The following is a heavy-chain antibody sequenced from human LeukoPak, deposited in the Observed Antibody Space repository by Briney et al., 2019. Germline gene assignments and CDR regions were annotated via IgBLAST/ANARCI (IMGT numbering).Heavy chain of an antibody. D-gene: IGHD2-2*02. CDR2: IIPIFGTA. J-gene: IGHJ6*03. V-gene: IGHV1-69*13. CDR3: ASALGGYCSSTSCYISADYYYYYMDV. CDR1: GGTFSSYA. Sequence: SVKVSCKASGGTFSSYAISWVRQAPRQGLEWMGGIIPIFGTANYAQKFQGRVTITADESTSTAYMELSSLRSEDTAVYYCASALGGYCSSTSCYISADYYYYYMDVWGKGTTVTVSS.